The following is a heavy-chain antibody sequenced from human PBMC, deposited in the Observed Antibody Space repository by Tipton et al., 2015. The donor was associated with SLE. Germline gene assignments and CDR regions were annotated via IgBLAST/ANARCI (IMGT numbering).Heavy chain of an antibody. D-gene: IGHD1-26*01. Sequence: TLSLTCTVSGGSISSYYWSWIRQPPGKGPEWIGYIYYSGSTNYNPSLKSRVTISVDASKNQFSLKLSSVTAADTAVYYCARGGLGVSYYYYMDVWGKGTTVTVSS. CDR3: ARGGLGVSYYYYMDV. V-gene: IGHV4-59*01. J-gene: IGHJ6*03. CDR2: IYYSGST. CDR1: GGSISSYY.